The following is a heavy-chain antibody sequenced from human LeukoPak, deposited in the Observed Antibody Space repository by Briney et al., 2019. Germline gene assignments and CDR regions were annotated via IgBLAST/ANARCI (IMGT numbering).Heavy chain of an antibody. CDR1: GFTFSRYA. J-gene: IGHJ4*02. V-gene: IGHV3-23*01. CDR2: ISGNGVRS. D-gene: IGHD6-13*01. CDR3: AKGGLYTREALDY. Sequence: PGGSLRLSCAASGFTFSRYAMSWVRQAPGKGLXXXSDISGNGVRSDYADSVKGRFSISRDNSKNTLPLQMNSLRAEDTAVYYCAKGGLYTREALDYWGQGTLVTVSS.